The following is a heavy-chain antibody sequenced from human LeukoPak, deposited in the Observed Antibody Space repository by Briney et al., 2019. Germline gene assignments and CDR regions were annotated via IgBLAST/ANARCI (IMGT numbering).Heavy chain of an antibody. CDR3: ATDGYCSAGSCYSYDN. Sequence: PGGSLRLSCAASGFTFSSYAMSWVRQAPGKGLEWVGRSKSKTDGGTTDYGAPVKGRFSISRDDSKSTLYLQMNSLKTEDTAVYYCATDGYCSAGSCYSYDNWGQGTLVTVSP. V-gene: IGHV3-15*01. D-gene: IGHD2-15*01. CDR1: GFTFSSYA. CDR2: SKSKTDGGTT. J-gene: IGHJ4*02.